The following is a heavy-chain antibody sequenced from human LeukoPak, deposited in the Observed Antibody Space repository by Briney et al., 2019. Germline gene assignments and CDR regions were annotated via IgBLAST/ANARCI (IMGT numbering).Heavy chain of an antibody. CDR3: ARAGYCSGGSCNFGAAFGY. CDR2: ISTDGGRT. CDR1: GFTFRAYP. D-gene: IGHD2-15*01. V-gene: IGHV3-64*01. J-gene: IGHJ4*02. Sequence: GGSLRLSCAASGFTFRAYPMHWVRQTPGKGLEFVSSISTDGGRTEYANSVKGRFIISRDNSKNTLFLQLDSMIVEDTAVYHCARAGYCSGGSCNFGAAFGYWGQGTLVAVSS.